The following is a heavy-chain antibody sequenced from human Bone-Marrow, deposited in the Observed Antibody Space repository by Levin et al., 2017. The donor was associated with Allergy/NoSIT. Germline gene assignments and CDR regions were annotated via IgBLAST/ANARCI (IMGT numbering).Heavy chain of an antibody. D-gene: IGHD5-18*01. J-gene: IGHJ4*02. V-gene: IGHV3-48*02. CDR1: GFTFSSYR. CDR3: ARDQYTNGLYYFDY. CDR2: ISSSGITI. Sequence: GESLKISCAASGFTFSSYRMNWVRQAPGKGLEWVSYISSSGITIYYADSVKGRFTISRDNAKNSLYLQMNSLRDEDTAVYYCARDQYTNGLYYFDYWGQGTLVKVSS.